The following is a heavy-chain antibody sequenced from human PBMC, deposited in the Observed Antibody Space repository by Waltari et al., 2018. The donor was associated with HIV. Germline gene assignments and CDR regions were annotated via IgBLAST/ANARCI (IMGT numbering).Heavy chain of an antibody. CDR2: IHSSGRT. D-gene: IGHD5-18*01. V-gene: IGHV4-59*01. J-gene: IGHJ6*02. Sequence: QVHLQESGPGLVKPSETLSLTCTVSGGSITNYYWSWIRQPPGKGLGWVGYIHSSGRTNYNTSLKRRVTMSVATSKNQFSLNLSSVTTADTAVYYCARGGNGYAYGDYYYFGMDVWGQGTTVTVSS. CDR3: ARGGNGYAYGDYYYFGMDV. CDR1: GGSITNYY.